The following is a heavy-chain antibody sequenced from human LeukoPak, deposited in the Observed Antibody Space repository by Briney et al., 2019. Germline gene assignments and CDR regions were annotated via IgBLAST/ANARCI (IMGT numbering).Heavy chain of an antibody. CDR3: AKDEVGVEDY. CDR2: ISYDGSNK. D-gene: IGHD1-26*01. J-gene: IGHJ4*02. V-gene: IGHV3-30*18. Sequence: PGGSLRLSCAASGFTFSSDGMHWVRQAPGKGLEWVAVISYDGSNKYYADSVKGRFTISRDNSKNTLYLQMNSLRAEDTAVYYCAKDEVGVEDYWGQGTLVTVSS. CDR1: GFTFSSDG.